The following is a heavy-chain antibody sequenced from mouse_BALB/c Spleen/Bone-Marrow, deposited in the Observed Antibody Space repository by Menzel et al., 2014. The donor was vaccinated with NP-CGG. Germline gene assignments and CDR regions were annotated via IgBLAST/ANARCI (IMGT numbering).Heavy chain of an antibody. D-gene: IGHD2-4*01. J-gene: IGHJ3*01. V-gene: IGHV5-9-2*01. CDR2: ISGGGSYT. CDR1: GFTFNSYG. CDR3: ARHAYYDQTEVSFVY. Sequence: EVKLMESGGGLVKSGGSLKLSYAASGFTFNSYGMSWVRQTPEKRLEWVATISGGGSYTFYPDSVKGRFTISRDNAKNNLYLQLSSLRSEDTALYYCARHAYYDQTEVSFVYWGQGTLVTVSA.